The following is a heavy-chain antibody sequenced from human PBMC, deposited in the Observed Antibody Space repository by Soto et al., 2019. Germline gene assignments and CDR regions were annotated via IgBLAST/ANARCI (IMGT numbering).Heavy chain of an antibody. J-gene: IGHJ5*02. D-gene: IGHD3-10*01. V-gene: IGHV3-23*01. CDR1: GFTFGTTD. CDR2: IDGSGGIT. Sequence: QLLQSGGGLVQPGGSLTLSCAASGFTFGTTDMSWVRQAPGEGLEWVSTIDGSGGITYYADSVKGRFTISRDNSRNTVYIQMNSLRGDDTAVYYCVKNSGWFNTWGQGALVTVSS. CDR3: VKNSGWFNT.